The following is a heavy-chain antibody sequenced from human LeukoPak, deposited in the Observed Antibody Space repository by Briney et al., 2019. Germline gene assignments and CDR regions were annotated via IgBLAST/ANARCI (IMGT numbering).Heavy chain of an antibody. J-gene: IGHJ6*03. CDR3: AKARGISAPTGYYYYMDV. CDR2: IPKDGSNK. Sequence: GGSLRLSCAASGFTFSSYGMHWVRQAPGKGLEWVAYIPKDGSNKFYAESVKGRFTISRDNSKNTLSLQMNSLRAEDTALYYCAKARGISAPTGYYYYMDVWADGTTVTVSS. D-gene: IGHD6-6*01. CDR1: GFTFSSYG. V-gene: IGHV3-30*02.